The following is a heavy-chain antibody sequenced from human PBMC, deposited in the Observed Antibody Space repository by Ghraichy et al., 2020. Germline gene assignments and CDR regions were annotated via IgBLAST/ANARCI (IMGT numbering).Heavy chain of an antibody. CDR1: GFTLSNAW. Sequence: SCAASGFTLSNAWMSWVRQAPGKGLEWVGRIKSKTDGGTTDYAAPVKGRFTISRDDSKNTLYLQMNSLKTEDTAVYYCTTDVISLRVNYFDYWGQGTLVTVSS. CDR2: IKSKTDGGTT. V-gene: IGHV3-15*01. D-gene: IGHD3-10*01. CDR3: TTDVISLRVNYFDY. J-gene: IGHJ4*02.